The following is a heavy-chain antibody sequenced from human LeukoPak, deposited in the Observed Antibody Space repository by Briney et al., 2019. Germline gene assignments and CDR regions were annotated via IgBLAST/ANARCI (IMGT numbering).Heavy chain of an antibody. CDR2: VSPGGST. J-gene: IGHJ5*02. CDR3: ARDGGTRLGFDP. D-gene: IGHD3-16*01. V-gene: IGHV4-34*01. CDR1: SESSGGDD. Sequence: SETLSLTCAMHSESSGGDDWTWIRQPPGKGLEWIGEVSPGGSTRYNPSLRSRVTISLDTSRSRFSLRLSSVTAADTVVYYCARDGGTRLGFDPWGQGTLVTVSS.